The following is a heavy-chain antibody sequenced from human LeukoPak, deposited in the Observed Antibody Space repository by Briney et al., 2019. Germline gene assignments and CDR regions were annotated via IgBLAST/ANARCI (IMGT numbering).Heavy chain of an antibody. CDR2: IKGDGSST. CDR3: ARDGYSFGHDFDY. J-gene: IGHJ4*02. V-gene: IGHV3-74*01. CDR1: GFTFSSYW. D-gene: IGHD5-18*01. Sequence: GGSLRLSCAASGFTFSSYWMHWVRHTPGKGLVWVSRIKGDGSSTSYADSVKGRFTISRDNAKNTLYLQMNSLRAEDTAVYYCARDGYSFGHDFDYWGQGTLVTASS.